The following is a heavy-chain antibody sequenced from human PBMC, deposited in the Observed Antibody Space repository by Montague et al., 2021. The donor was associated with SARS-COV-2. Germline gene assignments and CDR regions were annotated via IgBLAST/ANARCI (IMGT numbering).Heavy chain of an antibody. CDR2: IYHSGST. J-gene: IGHJ4*02. D-gene: IGHD3-3*01. CDR3: ARDVRYYDFWSGRAQTSPDY. Sequence: SETLSLSCTVSGYSISSVYYWGWIRQPPGKGLEWIGSIYHSGSTYYNPSLKSRVTISVETSKNQFSLKLSSVTAADTAVYYCARDVRYYDFWSGRAQTSPDYWGQGTLVTVSS. CDR1: GYSISSVYY. V-gene: IGHV4-38-2*02.